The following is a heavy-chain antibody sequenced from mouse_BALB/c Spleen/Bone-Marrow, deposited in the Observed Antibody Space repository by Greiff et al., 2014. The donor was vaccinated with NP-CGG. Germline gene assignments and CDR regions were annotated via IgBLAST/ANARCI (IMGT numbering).Heavy chain of an antibody. J-gene: IGHJ4*01. CDR2: IDPANGNT. V-gene: IGHV14-3*02. Sequence: EVKLMESGAELVKPGASVKLSCTASGFNIKDTYMHWVKQRPEQGLEWIGRIDPANGNTKYDPKFPGKATITADTSSNTAYLQLSSLTAEDTAVYYCARWEYDAMDYWGQGTSVTVSS. D-gene: IGHD4-1*01. CDR3: ARWEYDAMDY. CDR1: GFNIKDTY.